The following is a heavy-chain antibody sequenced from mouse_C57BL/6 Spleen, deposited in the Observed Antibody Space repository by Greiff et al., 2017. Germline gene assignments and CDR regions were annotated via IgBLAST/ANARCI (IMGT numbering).Heavy chain of an antibody. CDR3: ARERLRFAMDY. V-gene: IGHV1-76*01. Sequence: QVQLKQSGAELVRPGASVKLSCKASGYTFTDYDINWVKQRPGQGLEWIARIYPGSGNTYYNEKFKGKATLTAEKSSSTAYMQLSSLTSEDSAVYVCARERLRFAMDYWGQGTSVTVSS. D-gene: IGHD1-1*01. J-gene: IGHJ4*01. CDR1: GYTFTDYD. CDR2: IYPGSGNT.